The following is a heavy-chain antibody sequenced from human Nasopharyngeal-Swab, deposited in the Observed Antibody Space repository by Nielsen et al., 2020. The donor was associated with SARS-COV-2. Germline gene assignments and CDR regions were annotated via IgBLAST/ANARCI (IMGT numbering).Heavy chain of an antibody. CDR2: IYYSGST. CDR1: GGSISSGDYY. J-gene: IGHJ4*02. CDR3: ARDDGPDYYGSGSPDY. Sequence: SETLSLTCTVSGGSISSGDYYWSWIRQPPGKGLEWIGSIYYSGSTYYNPSLKSRVTISVDTSKNQFSLKLSSVTAADTAVYYCARDDGPDYYGSGSPDYWGQGTLVTVSS. V-gene: IGHV4-39*07. D-gene: IGHD3-10*01.